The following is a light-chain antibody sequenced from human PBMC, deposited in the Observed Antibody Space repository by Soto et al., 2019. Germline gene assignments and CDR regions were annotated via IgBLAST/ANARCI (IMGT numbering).Light chain of an antibody. CDR2: GNT. V-gene: IGLV1-40*01. CDR1: SSNIGAGYA. Sequence: QSVLTQPPSVSGAPGQRVTISCTGSSSNIGAGYAVHWYQQLPGTAPKLLIYGNTNRPSGVPDRYSGSRSDSSASLAITGLQAEEEADYYCQAYDSSLSGSNVVFGGGTKVTVL. CDR3: QAYDSSLSGSNVV. J-gene: IGLJ2*01.